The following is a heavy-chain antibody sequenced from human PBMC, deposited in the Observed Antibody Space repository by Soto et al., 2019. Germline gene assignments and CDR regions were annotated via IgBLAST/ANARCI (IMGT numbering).Heavy chain of an antibody. CDR2: IYFTGAT. CDR3: ARDDGYTGDE. J-gene: IGHJ4*02. Sequence: SETLSLTCTVSGGSIGSFYWSWIRQSPGHGLEWIGYIYFTGATSYNPSLHSRVTIALDTSKNQVSLNLTSATAVDTAVYYCARDDGYTGDEWGQG. CDR1: GGSIGSFY. D-gene: IGHD5-12*01. V-gene: IGHV4-59*01.